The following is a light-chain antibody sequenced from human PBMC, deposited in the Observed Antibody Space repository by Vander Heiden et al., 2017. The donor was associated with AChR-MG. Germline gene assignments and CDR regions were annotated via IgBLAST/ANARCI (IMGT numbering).Light chain of an antibody. Sequence: QSALTQPASVSGSPGQSITISCTGSSSDIGAFNYVSWYQQHPGNAPKRRMFDVSNRPSGVSNRFSGSKSGNTASLTISGLLAEDEADDVCNSYSGLNTYGCGPGTKV. CDR3: NSYSGLNTYG. CDR1: SSDIGAFNY. CDR2: DVS. J-gene: IGLJ1*01. V-gene: IGLV2-14*03.